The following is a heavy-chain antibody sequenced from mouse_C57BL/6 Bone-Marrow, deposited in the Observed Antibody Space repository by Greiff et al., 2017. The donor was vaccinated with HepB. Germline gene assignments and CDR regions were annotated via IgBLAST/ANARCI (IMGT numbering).Heavy chain of an antibody. CDR3: ARGDGYDDYAMDY. J-gene: IGHJ4*01. CDR2: ISDGGSYT. V-gene: IGHV5-4*03. D-gene: IGHD2-2*01. CDR1: GFTFSSYA. Sequence: DVMLVESGGGLVKPGGSLKLSCAASGFTFSSYAMSWVRQTPEKRLEWVATISDGGSYTYYPDNVKGRFTISRDNAKNNLYLQMSHLKSEDTAMYYCARGDGYDDYAMDYWGQGTSVTVSS.